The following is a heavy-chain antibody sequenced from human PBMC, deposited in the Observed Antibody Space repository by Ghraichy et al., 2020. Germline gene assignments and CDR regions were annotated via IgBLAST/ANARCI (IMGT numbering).Heavy chain of an antibody. J-gene: IGHJ4*02. CDR3: ARSLVGLVGAPGY. CDR2: INHSGST. CDR1: GGSFSGYY. V-gene: IGHV4-34*01. D-gene: IGHD1-26*01. Sequence: SETLSLTCAVYGGSFSGYYWSWIRQPPGKGLEWIGEINHSGSTNYNPSLKSRVTISVDTSKNQFSLKLSSVTAADTAVYYCARSLVGLVGAPGYWGQGTLVTVSS.